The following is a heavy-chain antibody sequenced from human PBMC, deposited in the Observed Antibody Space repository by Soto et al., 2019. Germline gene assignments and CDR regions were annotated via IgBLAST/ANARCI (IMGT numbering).Heavy chain of an antibody. J-gene: IGHJ4*02. CDR1: GGSINTYY. D-gene: IGHD6-25*01. CDR2: IYYSGSDSGST. Sequence: LSLNCTVSGGSINTYYWSWIRQPPGKGLEWIGYIYYSGSDSGSTNYIPSLRSRVTISVDTSKNQFSLRLTSVTAADTAVYFCTRGGGDFWGQGTLVTVSS. V-gene: IGHV4-59*01. CDR3: TRGGGDF.